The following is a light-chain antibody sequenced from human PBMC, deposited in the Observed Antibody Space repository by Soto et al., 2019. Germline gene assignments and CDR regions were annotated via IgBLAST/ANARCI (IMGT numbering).Light chain of an antibody. CDR2: GAS. Sequence: EIVLTQSPGTLSLSPGERATLSCRASQSVSSTYLAWYQQKPGQAPRLLIYGASSRATDIPDRFSGSGSGTDCTLTIIRLEPEDFAVYYCQHYGSLVLTFGGGTKVEIK. CDR3: QHYGSLVLT. J-gene: IGKJ4*01. V-gene: IGKV3-20*01. CDR1: QSVSSTY.